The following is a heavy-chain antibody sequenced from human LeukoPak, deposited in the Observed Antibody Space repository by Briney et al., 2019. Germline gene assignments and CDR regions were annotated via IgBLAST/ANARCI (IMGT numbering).Heavy chain of an antibody. CDR1: SGSIFSSNW. CDR3: ARRFDDVLLWFGESHAFDI. V-gene: IGHV4-4*02. J-gene: IGHJ3*02. D-gene: IGHD3-10*01. Sequence: PSGTLSLTCAVSSGSIFSSNWWSWVRQPPGKGLEWIGQIFHSGSTYYNPSLKSRVTISVDTSKNQFSLKLSSVTAADTAVYYCARRFDDVLLWFGESHAFDIWGQGTMVTVSS. CDR2: IFHSGST.